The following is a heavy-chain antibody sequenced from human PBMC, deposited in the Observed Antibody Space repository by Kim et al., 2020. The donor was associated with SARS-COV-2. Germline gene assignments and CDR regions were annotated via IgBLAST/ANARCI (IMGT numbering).Heavy chain of an antibody. CDR2: STI. J-gene: IGHJ6*02. D-gene: IGHD3-10*01. Sequence: STIHYADSVKGRFTISRDNAKNSLYLQMNSRRAEDTAVYYCAAFGEDGMDVWGQGTTVTVSS. CDR3: AAFGEDGMDV. V-gene: IGHV3-48*01.